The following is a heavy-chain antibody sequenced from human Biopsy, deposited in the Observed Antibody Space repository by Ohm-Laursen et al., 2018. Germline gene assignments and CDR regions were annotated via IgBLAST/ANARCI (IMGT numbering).Heavy chain of an antibody. D-gene: IGHD1-1*01. CDR2: FAPENGKT. Sequence: ASVKASCKVSGYTLTELSMHWVRQAPGRGLEWMEGFAPENGKTIYAQKFQGRVTMTEDTSTDTAYMELSSLRSEDTAVYYCAADINVWNVNYWGQGTQVTVSS. V-gene: IGHV1-24*01. CDR1: GYTLTELS. J-gene: IGHJ4*02. CDR3: AADINVWNVNY.